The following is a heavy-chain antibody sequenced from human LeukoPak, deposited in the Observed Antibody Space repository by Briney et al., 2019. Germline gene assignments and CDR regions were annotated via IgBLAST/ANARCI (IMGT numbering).Heavy chain of an antibody. CDR2: VNSDGSTT. J-gene: IGHJ4*02. D-gene: IGHD5-12*01. CDR1: GFPFSNYW. V-gene: IGHV3-74*01. CDR3: AVKGGYNDLDAPLDY. Sequence: GGSLRLSCVASGFPFSNYWMHWVRQAPGKGLEWVSRVNSDGSTTTYADSVKGRFTISRDNAKNTLYLQMNSLRVEDTAIHYCAVKGGYNDLDAPLDYWGPGTLVTVSS.